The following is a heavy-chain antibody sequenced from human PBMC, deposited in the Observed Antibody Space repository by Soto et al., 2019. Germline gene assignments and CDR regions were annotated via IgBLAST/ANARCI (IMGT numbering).Heavy chain of an antibody. CDR2: SYDSGST. CDR1: GGSISSYY. CDR3: ARQIFGHGDWFDP. J-gene: IGHJ5*02. Sequence: QVQLQESGPGLVKPSETLSLTCTVSGGSISSYYWSWIRQTPGKGLEWIGYSYDSGSTNYNPSHKSRVTISVATSKYQFSLKLSSVTAADTAGYYCARQIFGHGDWFDPWGQGTLVTVSS. V-gene: IGHV4-59*08. D-gene: IGHD2-15*01.